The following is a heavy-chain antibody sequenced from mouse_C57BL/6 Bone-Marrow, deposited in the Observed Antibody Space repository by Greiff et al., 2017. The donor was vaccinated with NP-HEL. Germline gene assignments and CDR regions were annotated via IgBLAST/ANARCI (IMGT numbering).Heavy chain of an antibody. V-gene: IGHV1-26*01. CDR3: ARGGGNLY. J-gene: IGHJ4*01. Sequence: VQLQQSGPELVKPGASVKISCKASGYTFTDYYMNWVKQSHGKSLEWIGDINPNNGGTSYNQKFKGKATLTVDKSSSTAYMELRSLTSEDSAVYYCARGGGNLYWGQGTSVTVSS. D-gene: IGHD1-1*02. CDR1: GYTFTDYY. CDR2: INPNNGGT.